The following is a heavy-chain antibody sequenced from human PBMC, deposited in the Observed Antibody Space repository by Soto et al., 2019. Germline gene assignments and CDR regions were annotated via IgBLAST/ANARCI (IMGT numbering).Heavy chain of an antibody. Sequence: GASVKVSCKASGGTFSSYAISWVRQAPGQGLEWMGGIIPIFGTADYAQKFQGTVTMTAHESTSTPYMELRSLRSADTAVYYCARVEHGIAVAGRGYLDCWGQGTLVTVSS. D-gene: IGHD6-19*01. J-gene: IGHJ4*02. CDR2: IIPIFGTA. CDR3: ARVEHGIAVAGRGYLDC. V-gene: IGHV1-69*13. CDR1: GGTFSSYA.